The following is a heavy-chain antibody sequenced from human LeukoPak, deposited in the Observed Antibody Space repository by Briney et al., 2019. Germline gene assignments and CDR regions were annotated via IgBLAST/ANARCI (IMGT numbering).Heavy chain of an antibody. CDR1: GYTFTSYY. CDR2: INPSGGST. CDR3: ARDRSAMAHSYYFDY. J-gene: IGHJ4*02. D-gene: IGHD5-18*01. Sequence: ASVKVSCKASGYTFTSYYMHWVRQAPGQGLEWMGIINPSGGSTSYAQKFQGRVTMTRDTSTSTVYMELSSLRFEDTAVYYCARDRSAMAHSYYFDYWGQGTLVTVSS. V-gene: IGHV1-46*01.